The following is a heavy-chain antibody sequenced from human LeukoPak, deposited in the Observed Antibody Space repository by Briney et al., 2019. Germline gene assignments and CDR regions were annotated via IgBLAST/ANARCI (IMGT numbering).Heavy chain of an antibody. CDR3: ARSPSGPNPFDP. V-gene: IGHV4-34*01. J-gene: IGHJ5*02. CDR2: INHSGSI. CDR1: GGSFSGYY. Sequence: SETLSLTCAVYGGSFSGYYWSWIRQPPGKGLEWIGEINHSGSINYNPSLKSRVTISVDTSKNQFSLKLSSVTAADTAVYYCARSPSGPNPFDPWGQGTLVTVSS.